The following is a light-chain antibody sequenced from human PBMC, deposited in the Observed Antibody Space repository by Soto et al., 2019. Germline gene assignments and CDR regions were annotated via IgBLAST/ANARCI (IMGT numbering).Light chain of an antibody. CDR1: QSLLHSNGYSY. J-gene: IGKJ1*01. CDR3: QQYDSSPKT. CDR2: GAS. Sequence: DIVMTQSPLSLPVTPGEPASISCRSSQSLLHSNGYSYLAWYQQKPGQAPRLLIYGASSRATGIPDRFSGTGSGTDFTLTISRLEPEDFAVYYCQQYDSSPKTFGQGTKVDIK. V-gene: IGKV3-20*01.